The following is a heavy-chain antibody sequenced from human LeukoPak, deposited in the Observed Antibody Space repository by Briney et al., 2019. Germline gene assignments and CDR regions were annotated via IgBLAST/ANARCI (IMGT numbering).Heavy chain of an antibody. Sequence: SETLSLTCTVSGGSINSYYWSWIRQPPGKGLEWIGHIYYSGTTNYNPSLKSRVTISVDMSKNQFSLKLSSVTAADTAVYYCASMSGSYLNAFDIWGQGTMVTVSS. CDR1: GGSINSYY. J-gene: IGHJ3*02. CDR2: IYYSGTT. D-gene: IGHD1-26*01. CDR3: ASMSGSYLNAFDI. V-gene: IGHV4-59*01.